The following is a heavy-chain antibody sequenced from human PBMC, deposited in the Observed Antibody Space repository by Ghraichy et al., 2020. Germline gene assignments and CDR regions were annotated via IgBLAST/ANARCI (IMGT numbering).Heavy chain of an antibody. CDR3: ARVLGRLKYYYDSSGYYQNWFDP. J-gene: IGHJ5*02. V-gene: IGHV4-34*01. Sequence: SETLSLTCAVYGGSFSGYYWSWIRQPPGKGLEWIGEINHSGSTNYNPSLKSRVTISVDTSKNQFSLKLSSVTAADTAVYYCARVLGRLKYYYDSSGYYQNWFDPWGQGTLVTVSS. D-gene: IGHD3-22*01. CDR1: GGSFSGYY. CDR2: INHSGST.